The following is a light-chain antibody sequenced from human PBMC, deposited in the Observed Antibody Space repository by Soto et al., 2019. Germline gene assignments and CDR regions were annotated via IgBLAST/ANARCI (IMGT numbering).Light chain of an antibody. Sequence: DIQMTQSPSTLSASVGDRVTITCRASQSISSWLAWYQQKPGKAPKLLIYDASSLESGVPSRFSGSGSGTEFTLPIRRLQPDDFATYYCQKYNSYPWTFGQGTKVEIK. CDR3: QKYNSYPWT. CDR1: QSISSW. V-gene: IGKV1-5*01. J-gene: IGKJ1*01. CDR2: DAS.